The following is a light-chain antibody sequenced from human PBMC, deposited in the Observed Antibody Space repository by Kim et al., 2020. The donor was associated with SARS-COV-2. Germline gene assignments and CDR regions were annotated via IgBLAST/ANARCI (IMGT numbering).Light chain of an antibody. CDR1: SGSIASNY. J-gene: IGLJ3*02. Sequence: GKTVTISCPRSSGSIASNYVQWYQQRPGSAPTPVIYEDNQRPSGVPDRFSGSIDSSSNSASLTISGLKTEDEADYYCQSYDSSNWVFGGGTQLTVL. CDR2: EDN. V-gene: IGLV6-57*03. CDR3: QSYDSSNWV.